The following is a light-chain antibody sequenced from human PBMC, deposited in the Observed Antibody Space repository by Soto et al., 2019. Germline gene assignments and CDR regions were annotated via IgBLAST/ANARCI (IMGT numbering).Light chain of an antibody. CDR3: QHYGSSWT. J-gene: IGKJ1*01. V-gene: IGKV3-20*01. CDR2: GAS. Sequence: AXRLFIVGASSRAAGIPDRLRGSRTGTDFILTISRLQREDFAVYYCQHYGSSWTFGQGTKVDIK.